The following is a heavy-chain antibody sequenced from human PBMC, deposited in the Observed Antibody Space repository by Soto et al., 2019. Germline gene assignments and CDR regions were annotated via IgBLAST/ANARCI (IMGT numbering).Heavy chain of an antibody. V-gene: IGHV4-31*03. D-gene: IGHD2-15*01. CDR3: ARSSLTSDYYFDS. CDR1: GASIGTGAYY. CDR2: IYYTGST. Sequence: QVQLQESGPGLVKPSQTLSLTCTVSGASIGTGAYYWSWIRQHPGKGLEYIGYIYYTGSTYYNPSLKSRITMSVDTSKNRFSLTLTSVTAADTAVYYCARSSLTSDYYFDSWGQGILVTVSS. J-gene: IGHJ4*02.